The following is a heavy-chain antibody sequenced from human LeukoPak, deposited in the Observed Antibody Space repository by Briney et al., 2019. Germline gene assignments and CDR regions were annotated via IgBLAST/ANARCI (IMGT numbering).Heavy chain of an antibody. V-gene: IGHV4-34*01. Sequence: SETLSLTCAVYGGSFSGYYWSWIRQPPGKGLEWIGEINHSGSTNYNPSLKSRVTISVDASKNQFSLKLSSVTAADTAVHYCARDYYDSSGFDYWGQGTLVTVSS. CDR1: GGSFSGYY. D-gene: IGHD3-22*01. CDR3: ARDYYDSSGFDY. J-gene: IGHJ4*02. CDR2: INHSGST.